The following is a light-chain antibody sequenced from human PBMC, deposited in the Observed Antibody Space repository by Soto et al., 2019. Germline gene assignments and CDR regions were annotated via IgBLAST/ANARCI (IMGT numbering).Light chain of an antibody. CDR1: QSVRSRY. CDR3: QQYGDSPT. J-gene: IGKJ4*01. Sequence: EIVLTQSPGTLFLSPGERATLSCRASQSVRSRYVAWYQQKPGQAPRLLIYGASSRATGIPDRFSGSGSGTDFTFTISRLEPEDLAVYYCQQYGDSPTFSGGTKVGIK. V-gene: IGKV3-20*01. CDR2: GAS.